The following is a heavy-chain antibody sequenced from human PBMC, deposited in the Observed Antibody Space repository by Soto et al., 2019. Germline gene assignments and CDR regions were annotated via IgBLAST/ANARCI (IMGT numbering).Heavy chain of an antibody. V-gene: IGHV1-69*13. CDR2: IIPIFGTA. J-gene: IGHJ6*02. CDR1: GGTFSSYA. CDR3: ARGNFGDWLFHYYYYYGMDV. D-gene: IGHD3-9*01. Sequence: SVKVSCKASGGTFSSYAISWVRQAPGQGLEWMGGIIPIFGTANYAQKFQGRVTITADESTSTAYMELSSLRSEDTAVYYCARGNFGDWLFHYYYYYGMDVWGQGTTVTVSS.